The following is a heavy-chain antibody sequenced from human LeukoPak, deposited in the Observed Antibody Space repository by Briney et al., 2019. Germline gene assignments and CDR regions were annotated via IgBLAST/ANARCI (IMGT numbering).Heavy chain of an antibody. CDR1: GYTFTSYY. Sequence: ASVKVSCKASGYTFTSYYMHWVRQAPGQGLEWMGIINPSGGSTSYAQKFQGRVTMTRDTSTSTVYTELSSLRSEDTAVYYCARDKSRDSYGSGGDYYFDYWGQGTLVTVSS. V-gene: IGHV1-46*03. D-gene: IGHD3-10*01. CDR3: ARDKSRDSYGSGGDYYFDY. CDR2: INPSGGST. J-gene: IGHJ4*02.